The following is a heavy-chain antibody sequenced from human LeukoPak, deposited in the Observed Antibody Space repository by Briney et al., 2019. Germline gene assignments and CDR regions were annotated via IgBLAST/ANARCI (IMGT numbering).Heavy chain of an antibody. Sequence: GGSLRLSCAASGFTFSSYAMSWVRQAPGKGLEWVSGISGGGGTTFYADSVKGRFTISRDNSKNTLYLQMNSLGVKDTAVYYCANANSEYITVDYWGQGTLVTVSS. CDR2: ISGGGGTT. V-gene: IGHV3-23*01. CDR3: ANANSEYITVDY. J-gene: IGHJ4*02. CDR1: GFTFSSYA. D-gene: IGHD5-18*01.